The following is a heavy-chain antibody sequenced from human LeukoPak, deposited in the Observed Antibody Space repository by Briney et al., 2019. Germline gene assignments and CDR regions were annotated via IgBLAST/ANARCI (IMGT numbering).Heavy chain of an antibody. CDR2: ISDYNGNT. V-gene: IGHV1-18*04. Sequence: ASVKVSCKASGYTFTSYGISWVRQAPGQGLEWMGWISDYNGNTNYAQKLQGRVTMTTDTSTSTAYMELRSLRSDDTAVYYCARGVYDILTGYPRGWFDPWGQGTLVTVSS. J-gene: IGHJ5*02. CDR1: GYTFTSYG. D-gene: IGHD3-9*01. CDR3: ARGVYDILTGYPRGWFDP.